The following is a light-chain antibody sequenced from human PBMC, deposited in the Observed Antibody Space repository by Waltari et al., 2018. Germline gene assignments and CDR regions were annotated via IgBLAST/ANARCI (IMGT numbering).Light chain of an antibody. J-gene: IGKJ4*01. V-gene: IGKV3-15*01. CDR1: QSVSSN. Sequence: EIVMTQSPATLSVSQGAGATLSCRASQSVSSNLAWYQHKPGQAPRLLINGASTRATGIPGRFSGSGSGTECSLTIISLQPEDFAVYYCQQYHKWPFTFGGGTKVEIK. CDR3: QQYHKWPFT. CDR2: GAS.